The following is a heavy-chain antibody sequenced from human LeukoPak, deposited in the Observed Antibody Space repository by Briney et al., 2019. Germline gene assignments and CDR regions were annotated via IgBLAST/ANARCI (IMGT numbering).Heavy chain of an antibody. Sequence: GGSLRLSCAASGFTFSDYYMSWIRQAPGKGLEWVSYISSSGSTIYYADSVEGRFTISRDNAKNSLYLQMNSLRAEDTAVYYCARGPGSGWHNHDAFDIWGQGTMVTVSS. D-gene: IGHD6-19*01. J-gene: IGHJ3*02. V-gene: IGHV3-11*04. CDR1: GFTFSDYY. CDR2: ISSSGSTI. CDR3: ARGPGSGWHNHDAFDI.